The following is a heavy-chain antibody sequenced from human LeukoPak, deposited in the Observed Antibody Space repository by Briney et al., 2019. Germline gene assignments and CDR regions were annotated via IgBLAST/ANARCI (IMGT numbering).Heavy chain of an antibody. CDR1: GGSISSSSSKW. CDR2: VYHSGGT. V-gene: IGHV4-4*02. CDR3: ARVNREMATITP. J-gene: IGHJ4*02. D-gene: IGHD5-24*01. Sequence: SETLSLTCAVSGGSISSSSSKWWSWVRQPPGKGLEWIGEVYHSGGTNYNPSLKSRVTISVDTSKDQFSPKMSSVTAADTAVYYCARVNREMATITPWGQGTLVTVSS.